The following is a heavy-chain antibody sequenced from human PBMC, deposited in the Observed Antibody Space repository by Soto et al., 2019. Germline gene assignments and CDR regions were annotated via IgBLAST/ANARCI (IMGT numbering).Heavy chain of an antibody. CDR1: GGSFSGYY. J-gene: IGHJ4*02. Sequence: PSETLSLTCAVYGGSFSGYYWSWIRQPPGKGLEWIGEINHSGSTNYNPSLKSRVTISVDTSKNQFSLKLSSVTAADTAVYYCAYYGSGSYRKFDYWGQGTLVTVSS. CDR3: AYYGSGSYRKFDY. D-gene: IGHD3-10*01. CDR2: INHSGST. V-gene: IGHV4-34*01.